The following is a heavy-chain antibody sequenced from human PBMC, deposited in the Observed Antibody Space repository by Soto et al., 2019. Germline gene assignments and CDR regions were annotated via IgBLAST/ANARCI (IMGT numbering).Heavy chain of an antibody. D-gene: IGHD3-3*01. V-gene: IGHV1-18*01. CDR3: ARVIMIFGVANLGSYFDY. CDR1: VYTFSNFG. Sequence: GSVMVSCEAAVYTFSNFGLSWVRQAPGQGVEWMGWISPSNGQTIYAQNFHGRVTMTTDTSTATAHMELRSLISDDTAVYYCARVIMIFGVANLGSYFDYWGQGTRVTASS. CDR2: ISPSNGQT. J-gene: IGHJ4*02.